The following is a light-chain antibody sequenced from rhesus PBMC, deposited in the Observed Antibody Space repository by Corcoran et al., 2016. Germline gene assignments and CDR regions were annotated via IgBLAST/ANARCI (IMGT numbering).Light chain of an antibody. CDR3: LQYNSKPFT. CDR1: QGISNY. V-gene: IGKV1-36*01. CDR2: AAS. J-gene: IGKJ3*01. Sequence: DIQMTQSPSSLSASVGDRVTITCRASQGISNYLSWYQQQPGKAPKRLIYAASSLESGVPSRFSGSGAGTEFTFTISSLQPEDFAAYYCLQYNSKPFTFGPGTNLDIK.